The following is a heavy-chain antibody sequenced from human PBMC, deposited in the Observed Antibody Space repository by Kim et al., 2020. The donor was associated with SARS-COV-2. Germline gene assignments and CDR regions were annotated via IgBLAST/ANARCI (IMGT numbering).Heavy chain of an antibody. CDR3: ARGWLTAPNWFHP. V-gene: IGHV4-59*01. Sequence: SETLSLTCTVSGGSIRTFYWSWIRQPPGKGLEWIGNIYYSGSTYYNPSLKSRGAISVDTSKNQFSLKLTSVTAADTAVYYCARGWLTAPNWFHPWGQGTLVTVSS. D-gene: IGHD5-12*01. CDR2: IYYSGST. CDR1: GGSIRTFY. J-gene: IGHJ5*02.